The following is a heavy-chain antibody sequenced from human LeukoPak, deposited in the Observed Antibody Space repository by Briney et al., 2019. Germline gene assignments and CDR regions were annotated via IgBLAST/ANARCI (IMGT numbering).Heavy chain of an antibody. CDR1: GFTFSSYW. V-gene: IGHV3-7*01. J-gene: IGHJ4*02. Sequence: GGSLRLSCAASGFTFSSYWMSWVRQAPGKGLEWVANIKQDGSEKYYVDSVKGRFTISRDNAKNSLYLQMNSPRAEDTAVYYCARDLRSLPPVLWFGELSGFDYWGQGTLVTVSS. CDR3: ARDLRSLPPVLWFGELSGFDY. CDR2: IKQDGSEK. D-gene: IGHD3-10*01.